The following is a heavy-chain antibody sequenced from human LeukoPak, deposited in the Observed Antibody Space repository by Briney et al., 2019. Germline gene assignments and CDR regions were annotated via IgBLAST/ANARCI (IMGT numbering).Heavy chain of an antibody. CDR2: ISSSGSTI. CDR3: ARRGLYFDY. Sequence: GGSLRLSCAASGFTFSTYEMNWVRQAPGKGLEWVSYISSSGSTIYYADSVKGRFTISRDNAKNSLYLQMNSQRVEDMAVYYCARRGLYFDYWGQGTLVTVSS. CDR1: GFTFSTYE. V-gene: IGHV3-48*03. J-gene: IGHJ4*02. D-gene: IGHD3-10*01.